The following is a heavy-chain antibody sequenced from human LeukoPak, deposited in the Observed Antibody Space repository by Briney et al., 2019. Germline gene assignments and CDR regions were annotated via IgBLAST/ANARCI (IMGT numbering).Heavy chain of an antibody. D-gene: IGHD1-26*01. Sequence: ASVKVSCKASGGTFSSYAISWVRQAPGQGLEWMGRIIPILGIANYAQKFQGRVTITADKSTSTAYMELSSLRSEDTAVYYCARDQEARELDYWGQGTLVTVSS. V-gene: IGHV1-69*04. CDR3: ARDQEARELDY. CDR2: IIPILGIA. CDR1: GGTFSSYA. J-gene: IGHJ4*02.